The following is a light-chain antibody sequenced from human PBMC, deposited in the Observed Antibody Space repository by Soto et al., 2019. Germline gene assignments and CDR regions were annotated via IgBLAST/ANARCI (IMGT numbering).Light chain of an antibody. CDR2: KVS. Sequence: DIQMTQSPSTLSASVGDRVTITCRASQSISYWLAWYQQKAGQAPKLLIYKVSNLESGVPSRFSGSGSGTEFTLTISSLQPDDFATYYCQHYNSYSEAFGQGTKVDIK. CDR3: QHYNSYSEA. CDR1: QSISYW. V-gene: IGKV1-5*03. J-gene: IGKJ1*01.